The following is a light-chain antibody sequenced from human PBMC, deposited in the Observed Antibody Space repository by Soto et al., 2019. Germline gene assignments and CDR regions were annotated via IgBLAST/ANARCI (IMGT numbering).Light chain of an antibody. J-gene: IGKJ1*01. CDR1: QSLSKTY. CDR3: QQYVSPPWT. V-gene: IGKV3-20*01. CDR2: GAS. Sequence: EIVWTQSPGTLSLSPGERATLSCRASQSLSKTYLAWYQKKPGQAPRLLIDGASSRATGTPDRFSGSGSGTDFTLTISRLEPEDFAVYYCQQYVSPPWTFGQGTKVEIK.